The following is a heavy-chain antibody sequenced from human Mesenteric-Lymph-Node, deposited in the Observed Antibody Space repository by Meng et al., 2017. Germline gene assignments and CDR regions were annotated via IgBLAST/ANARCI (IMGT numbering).Heavy chain of an antibody. CDR1: GFSFSTYA. CDR3: ASSPRRWLVPDFDY. J-gene: IGHJ4*02. V-gene: IGHV3-23*01. D-gene: IGHD6-19*01. Sequence: GESLKISCAASGFSFSTYAMSWVRQTPEKGLEWVSGISSGAGDAYYADFVKGRFTISRDNSKNTLFLQMNSLRGEDTAVYYCASSPRRWLVPDFDYWGQGTLVTVSS. CDR2: ISSGAGDA.